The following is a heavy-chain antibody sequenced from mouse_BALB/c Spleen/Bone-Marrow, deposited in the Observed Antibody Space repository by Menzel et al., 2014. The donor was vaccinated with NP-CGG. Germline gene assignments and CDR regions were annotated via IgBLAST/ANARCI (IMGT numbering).Heavy chain of an antibody. Sequence: EVHLVESGAELVKPGASVKLSCTASGFNIKDTYMHWVKQRPEQGLEWIGRIDPANGNTKYDPKFQGKATITADTSSNTAYPQLSSLTSEDTAVYYCAGLRPRFEFAYWGQGTLVTVSA. D-gene: IGHD2-4*01. CDR1: GFNIKDTY. CDR3: AGLRPRFEFAY. CDR2: IDPANGNT. J-gene: IGHJ3*01. V-gene: IGHV14-3*02.